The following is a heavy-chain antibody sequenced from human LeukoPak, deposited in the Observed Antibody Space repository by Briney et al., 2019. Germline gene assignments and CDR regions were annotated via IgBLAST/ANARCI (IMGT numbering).Heavy chain of an antibody. Sequence: ASVKVSCKASGYTFTDYYLHWVRQAPGQGLEWMGWINPNSGYTNYAQKFQGRVTMTTDASTSTAYMELRSLRSDDTAVYYCARDYDIWATRKAFDIWGQGTMVTVSS. V-gene: IGHV1-2*02. CDR3: ARDYDIWATRKAFDI. CDR2: INPNSGYT. J-gene: IGHJ3*02. D-gene: IGHD3-9*01. CDR1: GYTFTDYY.